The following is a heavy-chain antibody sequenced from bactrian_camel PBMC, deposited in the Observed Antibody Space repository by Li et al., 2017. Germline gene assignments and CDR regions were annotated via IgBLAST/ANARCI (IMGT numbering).Heavy chain of an antibody. CDR3: SINVHAPRVVPGIACAPQEY. CDR1: GNIASSYC. J-gene: IGHJ4*01. V-gene: IGHV3S59*01. CDR2: IDSRGVT. D-gene: IGHD2*01. Sequence: DVQLVESGGASVQAGGSLRLSCAASGNIASSYCMGWFRQAPGKDREGVAAIDSRGVTHYADSVKGRFTMSRDNDWRTVYLQMNGLTPEDTAMYYCSINVHAPRVVPGIACAPQEYWGQGTQVTVS.